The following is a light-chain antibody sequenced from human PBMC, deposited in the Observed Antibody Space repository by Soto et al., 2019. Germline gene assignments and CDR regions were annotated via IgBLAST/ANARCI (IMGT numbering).Light chain of an antibody. CDR2: EVS. CDR1: SSDVGKYNR. V-gene: IGLV2-18*02. J-gene: IGLJ1*01. Sequence: QSVLTQPPSVSWSPGQSVTISCTGTSSDVGKYNRVSWYQQPPGTAPKLMIYEVSNRPSGVPDRFSGSKSGNTASLTISGLQAEDEADYYCSSYTSSSTYVFGTGTKVTVL. CDR3: SSYTSSSTYV.